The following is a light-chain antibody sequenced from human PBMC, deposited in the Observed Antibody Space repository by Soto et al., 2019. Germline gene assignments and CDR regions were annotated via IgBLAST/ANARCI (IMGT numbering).Light chain of an antibody. CDR2: VAT. V-gene: IGKV1-39*01. Sequence: DIQMTQSPSSLSASVGDRVTITCRASQSVSTYLNWYQQKPGEAPKLLIYVATVLQSGVPSRFSGSGAGTDFTLTISSLQPEDIGSYYCQQSYNMPWTFGRGTKVHIK. CDR1: QSVSTY. J-gene: IGKJ1*01. CDR3: QQSYNMPWT.